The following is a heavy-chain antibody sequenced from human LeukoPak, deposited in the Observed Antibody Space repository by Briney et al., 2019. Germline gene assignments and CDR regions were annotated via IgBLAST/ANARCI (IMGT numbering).Heavy chain of an antibody. J-gene: IGHJ4*02. Sequence: SETLSLTRTVSGGSISSGGYYWSWIRQHPWKGLEWIGYIYYSGSTYYNPSLKSRATMSVDTSKNQFSLKLSSVTTADTAVYFCAREPYYYDTSGSRDLGIDYWGQGTLVTVSS. V-gene: IGHV4-31*03. CDR1: GGSISSGGYY. D-gene: IGHD3-22*01. CDR2: IYYSGST. CDR3: AREPYYYDTSGSRDLGIDY.